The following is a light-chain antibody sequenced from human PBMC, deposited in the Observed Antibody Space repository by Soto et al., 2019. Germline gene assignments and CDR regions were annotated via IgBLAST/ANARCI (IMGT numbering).Light chain of an antibody. V-gene: IGKV1-33*01. CDR2: DAS. Sequence: IQMSQSPSSLSASVVDKFTSTFQASQNINNYLNWYQQKPGRAPKLLIYDASNLEAGVPSRFRGSGSGTDFTFTISRLQPEDIATYYCQQYENLPTFGQGTRLEI. CDR3: QQYENLPT. J-gene: IGKJ5*01. CDR1: QNINNY.